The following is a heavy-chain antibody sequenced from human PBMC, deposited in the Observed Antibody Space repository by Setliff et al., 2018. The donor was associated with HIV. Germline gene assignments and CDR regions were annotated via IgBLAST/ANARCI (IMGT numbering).Heavy chain of an antibody. CDR2: INSDGSRA. J-gene: IGHJ4*02. D-gene: IGHD6-13*01. CDR3: AKDYWSYSSSWYYFDY. CDR1: GFTFSTYW. V-gene: IGHV3-74*01. Sequence: GGSLRLSCAASGFTFSTYWMHWVRRAPGKGLVWVSRINSDGSRATYADSVKGRFTISRDDSKNTVYLQMNSLRAEDTAVYYCAKDYWSYSSSWYYFDYWGQGTLVTVSS.